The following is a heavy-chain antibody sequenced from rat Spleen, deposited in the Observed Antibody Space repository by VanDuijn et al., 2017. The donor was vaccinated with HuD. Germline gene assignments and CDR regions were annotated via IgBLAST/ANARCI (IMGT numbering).Heavy chain of an antibody. D-gene: IGHD1-7*01. CDR2: ITYDGSGT. Sequence: EVQLVESGGDLVQPGRSLKLSCAASGFTFTDYNMAWVRQAPKKGLEWVATITYDGSGTYYRDSVKGRFTISRDNAESTLYLQMDSLRSEDKATYYCSRPDYGYPFAYWGQGTLVTVSS. V-gene: IGHV5-7*01. CDR1: GFTFTDYN. J-gene: IGHJ3*01. CDR3: SRPDYGYPFAY.